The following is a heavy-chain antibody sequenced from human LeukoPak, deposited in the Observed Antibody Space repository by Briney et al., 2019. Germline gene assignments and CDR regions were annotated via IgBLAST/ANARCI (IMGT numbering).Heavy chain of an antibody. V-gene: IGHV1-69*04. CDR2: IVPILGMA. J-gene: IGHJ3*01. D-gene: IGHD5-18*01. CDR1: GGTFNNYA. Sequence: SVKVSCKASGGTFNNYAISWVRQAPGQGLEWMGRIVPILGMANYAQEFQGRLIITANKATSSAYMELSSLRSEDTAVYYCARDQGDNSYGYYAIWYAFDVWGQGTMVTVSS. CDR3: ARDQGDNSYGYYAIWYAFDV.